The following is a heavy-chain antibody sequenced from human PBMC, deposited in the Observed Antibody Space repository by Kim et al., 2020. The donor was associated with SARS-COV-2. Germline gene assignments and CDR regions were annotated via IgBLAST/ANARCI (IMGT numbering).Heavy chain of an antibody. V-gene: IGHV3-NL1*01. Sequence: TYYANSVKGRFTSSRDNSKNPLYLQMNSLRAEDTAVYYCAKERKKYAFDIWGQGTMVTVSS. CDR2: T. J-gene: IGHJ3*02. CDR3: AKERKKYAFDI.